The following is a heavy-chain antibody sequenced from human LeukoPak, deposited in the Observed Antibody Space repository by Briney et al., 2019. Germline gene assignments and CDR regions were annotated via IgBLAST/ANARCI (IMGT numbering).Heavy chain of an antibody. V-gene: IGHV3-21*01. Sequence: PGGSLRLSCAASGFTFTNAWMHWVRQAPGKGLEWVSSISSSSTYIYYTDSMKGRFTISRDNAKNSLYLQMNSLRAEDTAVYYCARDSTRFDYWGQGTLVTVSS. CDR3: ARDSTRFDY. CDR2: ISSSSTYI. J-gene: IGHJ4*02. CDR1: GFTFTNAW.